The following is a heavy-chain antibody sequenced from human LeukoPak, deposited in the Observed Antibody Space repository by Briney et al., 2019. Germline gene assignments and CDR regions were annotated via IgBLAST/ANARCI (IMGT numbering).Heavy chain of an antibody. CDR2: IKSNGRNT. CDR3: AREPALGDLDY. J-gene: IGHJ4*02. Sequence: GGSLRLSCAASGFTFSSYAMHWVRQAPGKGLEYVSVIKSNGRNTYYVNSVKGRFTISRDNSKNTLYLQMGSLRPEDTGVYYCAREPALGDLDYWGQGTLVTVSS. D-gene: IGHD4-17*01. CDR1: GFTFSSYA. V-gene: IGHV3-64*01.